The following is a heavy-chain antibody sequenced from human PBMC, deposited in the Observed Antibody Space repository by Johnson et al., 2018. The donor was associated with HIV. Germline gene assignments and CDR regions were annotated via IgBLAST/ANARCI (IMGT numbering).Heavy chain of an antibody. CDR3: AKDQEWLQLNWGSQDI. Sequence: QVQLVESGGGVVQPGRSLRLSCAASEFYTMHWVRQAPGKGLEWVAVISYDGSNKYYADSVKGRFTISRDNAKNSLYLQMNSLRTEDTALYYCAKDQEWLQLNWGSQDIWGQGTMVTVSS. J-gene: IGHJ3*02. D-gene: IGHD5-24*01. CDR1: EFYT. CDR2: ISYDGSNK. V-gene: IGHV3-30*04.